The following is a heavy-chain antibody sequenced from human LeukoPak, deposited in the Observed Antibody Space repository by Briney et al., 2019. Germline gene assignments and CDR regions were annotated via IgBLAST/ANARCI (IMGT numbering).Heavy chain of an antibody. CDR2: INPNSGGT. J-gene: IGHJ5*02. CDR3: ARDLSRDYRNWFDP. D-gene: IGHD4-17*01. CDR1: GYTFTGYY. V-gene: IGHV1-2*02. Sequence: ASAKVSCKASGYTFTGYYMHWVRQAPGQGLEWMGWINPNSGGTNYAQKFQGRVTMTRDTSISTAYMELSRLRSDDTAVYYCARDLSRDYRNWFDPWGQGTLVTISS.